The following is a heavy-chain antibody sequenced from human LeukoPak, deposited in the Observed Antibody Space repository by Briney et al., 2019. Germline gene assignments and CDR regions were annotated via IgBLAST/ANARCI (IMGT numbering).Heavy chain of an antibody. Sequence: SETLSLTCTVSGGSISSYYWSWIRQPPGQGLEGGGYTYYSGRTNYNTSLKRRATISVATSKNQFSLKLSSVTAADTAMYDYASGYFGWLTYCCGMDVWGRGTAVTVSS. D-gene: IGHD3-9*01. CDR2: TYYSGRT. CDR3: ASGYFGWLTYCCGMDV. V-gene: IGHV4-59*01. J-gene: IGHJ6*02. CDR1: GGSISSYY.